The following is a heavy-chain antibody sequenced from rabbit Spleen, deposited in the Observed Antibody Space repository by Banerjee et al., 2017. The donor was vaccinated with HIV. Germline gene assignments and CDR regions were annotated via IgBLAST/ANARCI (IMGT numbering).Heavy chain of an antibody. D-gene: IGHD1-1*01. J-gene: IGHJ4*01. V-gene: IGHV1S47*01. Sequence: QEQLVEYGGDLVQPGASLTLTCTASGFDFSAYTFMCWVRQAPGKGLEWIGYIDPVFGITYYANWVNGRFSISRENTQNTVSLQLNSLTAADTATYFCAREDVGGSVSLWGPGTLVTVS. CDR1: GFDFSAYT. CDR2: IDPVFGIT. CDR3: AREDVGGSVSL.